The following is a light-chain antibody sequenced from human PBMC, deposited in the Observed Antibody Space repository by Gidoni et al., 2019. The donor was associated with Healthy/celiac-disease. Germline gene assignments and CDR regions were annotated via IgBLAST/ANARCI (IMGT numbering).Light chain of an antibody. CDR2: WAS. J-gene: IGKJ2*01. Sequence: DIVMTQSPDSLPVSLGERATINCKPSQSVLYSSNNKNYLAWYQQKPGQPPKLLIYWASTRESGVPDRFSGSGSGTDFTLTISSLQAEDVAVYYCQQYYSTPRTFGQGTKLEIK. V-gene: IGKV4-1*01. CDR1: QSVLYSSNNKNY. CDR3: QQYYSTPRT.